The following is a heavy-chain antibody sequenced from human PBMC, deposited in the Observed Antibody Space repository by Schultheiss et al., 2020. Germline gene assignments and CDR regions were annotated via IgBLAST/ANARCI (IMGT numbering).Heavy chain of an antibody. Sequence: GGSLRLSCAASGFTFSSYGMHWVRQAPGKGLEWVAVIWYDGSNKYYADSVKGRFTISRDNSKNTLYLQMNSLRAEDTAVYYCARDPAPCKGSGGSCYGGWFDPWGKGTLVT. CDR1: GFTFSSYG. CDR2: IWYDGSNK. J-gene: IGHJ5*02. D-gene: IGHD2-15*01. V-gene: IGHV3-33*01. CDR3: ARDPAPCKGSGGSCYGGWFDP.